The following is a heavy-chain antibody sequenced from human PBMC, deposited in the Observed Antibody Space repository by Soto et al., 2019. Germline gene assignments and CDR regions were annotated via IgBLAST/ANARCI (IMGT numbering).Heavy chain of an antibody. CDR3: ARGGLELQVYWYFDL. J-gene: IGHJ2*01. D-gene: IGHD1-7*01. V-gene: IGHV4-31*03. CDR2: IYYSGST. CDR1: GGSISSGGYY. Sequence: QVQLQESGPGLVKPSQTLSLTCTVSGGSISSGGYYWSWIRQHPGKGLQWIGYIYYSGSTYYNSSLKSRVTISVDTSKNQFSLKLISVTAADTAVYYCARGGLELQVYWYFDLWGRGTLVTVSS.